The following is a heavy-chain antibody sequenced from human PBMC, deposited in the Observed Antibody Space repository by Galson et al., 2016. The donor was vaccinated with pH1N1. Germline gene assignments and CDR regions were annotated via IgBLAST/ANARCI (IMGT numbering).Heavy chain of an antibody. J-gene: IGHJ4*02. CDR2: INQIGDVK. V-gene: IGHV3-7*01. D-gene: IGHD6-13*01. Sequence: SLRLSCAASGFTFSKYWMTWVRQAPGKGLEWVANINQIGDVKFYVDSVKGRFTISRDNAKNSVYLQMNSLRAEDTAVHYCTRAIGTADANWGQGTLVTVSS. CDR1: GFTFSKYW. CDR3: TRAIGTADAN.